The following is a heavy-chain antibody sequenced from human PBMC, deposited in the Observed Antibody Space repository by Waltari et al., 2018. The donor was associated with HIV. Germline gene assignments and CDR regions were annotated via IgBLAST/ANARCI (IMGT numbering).Heavy chain of an antibody. J-gene: IGHJ4*02. D-gene: IGHD3-16*02. CDR1: GGSISSGSYY. V-gene: IGHV4-61*02. CDR3: ARAYRPTDIDY. Sequence: QVQLQESGPGLVKPSQTLSLTCTVSGGSISSGSYYWSWIRQPAGKGLEWIGRIDTSGRTNYSPSLKSRVTILVDTSKNQFSLKLSSVTAADTAVYYCARAYRPTDIDYWGQGTLVTVSS. CDR2: IDTSGRT.